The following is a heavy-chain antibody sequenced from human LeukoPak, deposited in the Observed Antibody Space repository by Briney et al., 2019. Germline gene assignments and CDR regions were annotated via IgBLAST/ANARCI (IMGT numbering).Heavy chain of an antibody. Sequence: GGSLRLSCAASGFTFSSYEMNWVRQAPGKGLEWVSYISSSGSTIYYADSVKGRFTISRDNAKNSLYLQMNSLRAEDTAVYYRARVYSYGAPPPFFDYWGQGTLVTVSS. CDR2: ISSSGSTI. D-gene: IGHD5-18*01. CDR3: ARVYSYGAPPPFFDY. V-gene: IGHV3-48*03. CDR1: GFTFSSYE. J-gene: IGHJ4*02.